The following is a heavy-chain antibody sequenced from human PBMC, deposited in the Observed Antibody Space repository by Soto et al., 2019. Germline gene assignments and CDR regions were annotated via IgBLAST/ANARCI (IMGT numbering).Heavy chain of an antibody. CDR2: IYWDDDK. J-gene: IGHJ5*02. Sequence: QITLKESGPTLVTPTQTLTLTCTFSGFSLSTSGVGVGWIRQPPGKALEWLALIYWDDDKRYSPSLKSRLTITKDTSKNQVVLTMTNMDPVDTATYYCAHRRAYCSGGTCYSIWFDPWGQGTLVTVSS. CDR1: GFSLSTSGVG. D-gene: IGHD2-15*01. V-gene: IGHV2-5*02. CDR3: AHRRAYCSGGTCYSIWFDP.